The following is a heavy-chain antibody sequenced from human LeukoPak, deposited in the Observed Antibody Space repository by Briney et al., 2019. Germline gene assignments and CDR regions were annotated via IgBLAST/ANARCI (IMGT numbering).Heavy chain of an antibody. CDR1: GGSVSSGSYY. CDR3: ARIHRYCSGGACYVLDN. Sequence: KSSETVSLTCTVSGGSVSSGSYYWTWIRQPPGKGLEWIGYVYYSGSTNYNPSFKSRITISVDTSRNQFSLQLSSVTAADTAVYYCARIHRYCSGGACYVLDNWGQGTLVAVSS. J-gene: IGHJ4*02. D-gene: IGHD2-15*01. V-gene: IGHV4-61*01. CDR2: VYYSGST.